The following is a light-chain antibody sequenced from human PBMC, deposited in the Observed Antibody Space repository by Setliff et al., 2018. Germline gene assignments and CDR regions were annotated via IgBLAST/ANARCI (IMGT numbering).Light chain of an antibody. Sequence: QSALIQPPSASGSPGQSVTISCTGTSIDVSGYNYVSWYQQHPGKAPKLMIYEVNKRPSGVPDRFSGSKSGNTASLTVSGLQAEDEADYYCSSNIGSNKFDVVGTGTKVTVL. J-gene: IGLJ1*01. V-gene: IGLV2-8*01. CDR3: SSNIGSNKFDV. CDR1: SIDVSGYNY. CDR2: EVN.